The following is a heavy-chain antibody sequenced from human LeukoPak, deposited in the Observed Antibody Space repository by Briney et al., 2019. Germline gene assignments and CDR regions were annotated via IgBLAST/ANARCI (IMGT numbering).Heavy chain of an antibody. CDR1: GYTFTSYA. CDR3: ARGHSGRYNWNVDYYYYGMDV. J-gene: IGHJ6*04. D-gene: IGHD1-1*01. V-gene: IGHV1-3*01. Sequence: ASVKVSCKASGYTFTSYAMHWVRQAPGQRLEWMGWINAGNGNTKYSQKFQGRVTITRDTSASTAYMELSSLRSEDTAVYYCARGHSGRYNWNVDYYYYGMDVWGKGTTVTVSS. CDR2: INAGNGNT.